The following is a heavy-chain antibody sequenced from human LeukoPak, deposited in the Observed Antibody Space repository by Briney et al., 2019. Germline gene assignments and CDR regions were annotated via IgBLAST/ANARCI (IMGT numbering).Heavy chain of an antibody. CDR2: LHYTGRN. CDR3: ARGGNGDFLKWFDP. J-gene: IGHJ5*02. CDR1: GGSISPYC. D-gene: IGHD4-17*01. Sequence: SETLSLTCTVSGGSISPYCWGWIRQPPGRGLEWIGSLHYTGRNSYNPSPMSRVTISVDMSKNQFSLKLTSVTAADTAVYYCARGGNGDFLKWFDPWGQGTLVTVSS. V-gene: IGHV4-59*01.